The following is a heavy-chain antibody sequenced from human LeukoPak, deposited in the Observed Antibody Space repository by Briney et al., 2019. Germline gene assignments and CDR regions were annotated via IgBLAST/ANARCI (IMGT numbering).Heavy chain of an antibody. CDR2: ISAYNGNT. CDR1: GYTFTSYG. Sequence: ASVKVSCKASGYTFTSYGFSWVRQTPGQGLECMGWISAYNGNTNYAQKLQGRATMTTDTSTSTAYMELRSLRSDDTAVYYCARDQTTGRYYYYGMDVWGQGTTVTVSS. CDR3: ARDQTTGRYYYYGMDV. J-gene: IGHJ6*02. D-gene: IGHD4-11*01. V-gene: IGHV1-18*01.